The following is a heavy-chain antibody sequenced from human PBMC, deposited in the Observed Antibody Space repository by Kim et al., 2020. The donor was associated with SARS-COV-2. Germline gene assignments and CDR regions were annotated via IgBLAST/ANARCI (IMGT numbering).Heavy chain of an antibody. V-gene: IGHV3-23*01. J-gene: IGHJ6*03. CDR2: ISGSGVTT. D-gene: IGHD3-3*01. CDR1: GFTFNTYG. CDR3: AKVRTPIFGVIRSSVIYYYMDV. Sequence: GGSLRLSCAASGFTFNTYGMSWVRQAPGKGLEWVSSISGSGVTTNYADSVKGRFTISRDNSKNALSLQMNSLRVEDTAVYYCAKVRTPIFGVIRSSVIYYYMDVWGKGTTVTVSS.